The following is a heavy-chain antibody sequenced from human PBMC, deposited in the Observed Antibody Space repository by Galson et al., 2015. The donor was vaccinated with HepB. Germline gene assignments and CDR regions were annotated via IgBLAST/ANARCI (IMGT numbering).Heavy chain of an antibody. V-gene: IGHV1-2*06. Sequence: SVKVSCKASGYTFTGYYMHWVRQAPGQGLEWMGRINPNSGGTNYAQKFQGRVTMTRDTSISTAYMELSRLRSDDTAVYYCARDHYYGSGSYSSPPDYWGQGTLVTVSS. D-gene: IGHD3-10*01. J-gene: IGHJ4*02. CDR2: INPNSGGT. CDR1: GYTFTGYY. CDR3: ARDHYYGSGSYSSPPDY.